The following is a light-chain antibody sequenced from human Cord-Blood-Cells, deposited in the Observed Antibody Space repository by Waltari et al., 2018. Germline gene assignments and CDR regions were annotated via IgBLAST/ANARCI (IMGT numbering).Light chain of an antibody. CDR1: QSVSSY. J-gene: IGKJ5*01. CDR3: QQRSNWPPG. V-gene: IGKV3-11*01. Sequence: IVLPQSPATLSLSPGERAPLSCRASQSVSSYLAWYQQKPGQAPRLLIYDASNRATGIPARFSGSGSGTDFTLTISSLEPEDFAVYYCQQRSNWPPGFGQGTRLEIK. CDR2: DAS.